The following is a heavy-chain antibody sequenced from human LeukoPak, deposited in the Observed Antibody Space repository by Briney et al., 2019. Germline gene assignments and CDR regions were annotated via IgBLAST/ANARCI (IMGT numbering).Heavy chain of an antibody. V-gene: IGHV5-51*01. CDR1: GYSFTSYW. CDR2: IYPGDSDT. CDR3: VRQAGSYYDILTGQYYYYYYMDV. D-gene: IGHD3-9*01. Sequence: GESLKISCKGSGYSFTSYWIGWVRQMPGKGLEWMGIIYPGDSDTRYSPSFQGQVTISADKSISTAYLQWSSLKASDTAMYYCVRQAGSYYDILTGQYYYYYYMDVWGKGTTVTVSS. J-gene: IGHJ6*03.